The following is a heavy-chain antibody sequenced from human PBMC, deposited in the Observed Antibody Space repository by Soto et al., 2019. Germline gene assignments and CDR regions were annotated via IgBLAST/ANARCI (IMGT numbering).Heavy chain of an antibody. V-gene: IGHV4-34*01. J-gene: IGHJ5*02. CDR3: ARASWLHYDFWSVKHTNEWFDP. D-gene: IGHD3-3*01. CDR1: GGSFSGYY. Sequence: PSETLSLTCAVYGGSFSGYYWSWIRQPPGKGLEWIGEISHSGSTNYNPSLKSRVTISVDTSKNQFSLKLSSVTAADTAVYYCARASWLHYDFWSVKHTNEWFDPWGQGTLVTVSS. CDR2: ISHSGST.